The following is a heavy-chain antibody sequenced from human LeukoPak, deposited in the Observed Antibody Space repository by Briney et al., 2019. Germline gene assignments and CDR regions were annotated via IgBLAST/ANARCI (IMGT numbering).Heavy chain of an antibody. CDR3: ARHGGGGESYPRVFDY. Sequence: SETLSLTCTVSGGSISSYYWSWIRQPPGKELEWIGYIYYSGSTNYNPSLKSRVTISVDTSKNQFSLKLSSVTAADTAVYYCARHGGGGESYPRVFDYWGRGTLVTVSS. D-gene: IGHD1-26*01. V-gene: IGHV4-59*08. J-gene: IGHJ4*02. CDR2: IYYSGST. CDR1: GGSISSYY.